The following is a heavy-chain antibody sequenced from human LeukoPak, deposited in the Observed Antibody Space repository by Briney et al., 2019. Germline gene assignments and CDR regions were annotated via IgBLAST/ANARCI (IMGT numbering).Heavy chain of an antibody. CDR1: GGSFSGYY. J-gene: IGHJ4*02. CDR2: INHSGST. D-gene: IGHD6-19*01. CDR3: AAGEAGFDY. V-gene: IGHV4-34*01. Sequence: PSETLSLTCAVYGGSFSGYYWSWIRQPPGKGLEWIGEINHSGSTNYNPSLKSRVTISVDTSKNQFSLKLSSVTAADTAVYYCAAGEAGFDYWGQGTLVTVSS.